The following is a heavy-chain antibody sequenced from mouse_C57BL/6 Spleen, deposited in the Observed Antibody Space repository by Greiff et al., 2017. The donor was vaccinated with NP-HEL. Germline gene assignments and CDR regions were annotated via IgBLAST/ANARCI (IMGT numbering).Heavy chain of an antibody. CDR1: GYTFTSYW. Sequence: QVHVKQSGAELAKPGASVKLSCKASGYTFTSYWMHWVKQRPGQGLEWIGYINPSSGYTKYNQKFKDKATLTADKSSSTAYMQLSSLTYEDSAVYYCARDYSNHFDVWGTGTTVTVSS. J-gene: IGHJ1*03. D-gene: IGHD2-5*01. CDR2: INPSSGYT. CDR3: ARDYSNHFDV. V-gene: IGHV1-7*01.